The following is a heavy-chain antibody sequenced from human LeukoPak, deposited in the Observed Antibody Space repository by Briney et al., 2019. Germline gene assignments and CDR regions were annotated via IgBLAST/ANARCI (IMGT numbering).Heavy chain of an antibody. D-gene: IGHD6-6*01. V-gene: IGHV4-59*08. J-gene: IGHJ6*02. CDR1: GXSISSYY. Sequence: SETLSLTCTVSGXSISSYYWSWLRQPPGKGLEWIGYIYYSGSTNYNPSLKSRGTISVDTSKNQFSLKLSSVTAADTAVYYCAGTSITARPQTYYYYGLDVWGQGTTVTVSS. CDR2: IYYSGST. CDR3: AGTSITARPQTYYYYGLDV.